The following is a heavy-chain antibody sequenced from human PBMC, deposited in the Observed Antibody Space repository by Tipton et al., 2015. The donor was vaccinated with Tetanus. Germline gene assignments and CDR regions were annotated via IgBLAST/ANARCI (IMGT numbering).Heavy chain of an antibody. V-gene: IGHV4-59*01. CDR2: IYYSGST. Sequence: TLSLTCTVSGGSISSYYWSWIRQPPGKGLEWSGYIYYSGSTNYNPSLKSRVTISVDTSKNQFSLKLSYVTAADTAVYYCARTRRGPPPNNWFDPWGQGTLVTVSS. CDR3: ARTRRGPPPNNWFDP. J-gene: IGHJ5*02. CDR1: GGSISSYY. D-gene: IGHD3-10*01.